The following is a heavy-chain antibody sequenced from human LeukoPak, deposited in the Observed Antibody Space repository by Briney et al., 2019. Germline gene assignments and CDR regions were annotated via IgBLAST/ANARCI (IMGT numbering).Heavy chain of an antibody. CDR1: GGSISSYY. D-gene: IGHD2-2*01. CDR3: ARDPVPPYCSSTSCYYAFDI. CDR2: IYYSGST. Sequence: SETLSLTCTVSGGSISSYYWSWIRQPPGKGLEWIGYIYYSGSTNYNPSPKSRVPISVDTSKNEFSLKLSSVTAADTAVYYCARDPVPPYCSSTSCYYAFDIWGQGTMVTVSS. V-gene: IGHV4-59*01. J-gene: IGHJ3*02.